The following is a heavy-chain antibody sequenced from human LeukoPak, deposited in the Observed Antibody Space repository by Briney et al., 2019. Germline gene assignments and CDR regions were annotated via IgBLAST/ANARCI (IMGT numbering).Heavy chain of an antibody. V-gene: IGHV3-48*04. D-gene: IGHD6-19*01. CDR2: ISGSSSII. Sequence: GGSLRLSCAASGFTFSSYSMNWVRQAPGKGLEWVSYISGSSSIIYYADSVKGRFTISRDNAKNSLYLQMNSLRAEDTAVYYCARYVSSGYEYYMDVWGKGTTVTVSS. CDR1: GFTFSSYS. CDR3: ARYVSSGYEYYMDV. J-gene: IGHJ6*03.